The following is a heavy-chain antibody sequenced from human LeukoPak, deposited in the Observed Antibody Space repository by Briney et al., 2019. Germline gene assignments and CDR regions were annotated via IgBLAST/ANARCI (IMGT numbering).Heavy chain of an antibody. CDR1: GFSLSTSGVG. V-gene: IGHV2-5*02. CDR3: AHRPRTIAAAANWFDP. CDR2: IYWDDDK. J-gene: IGHJ5*02. Sequence: SGPTLVKPTQTLTLTCTFSGFSLSTSGVGVGWNRQPPGKALEWLALIYWDDDKRYSPSLKSRLTITKDTSKNQVVLTMTNMDPVDTATYYCAHRPRTIAAAANWFDPWGQGTLVTVSS. D-gene: IGHD6-13*01.